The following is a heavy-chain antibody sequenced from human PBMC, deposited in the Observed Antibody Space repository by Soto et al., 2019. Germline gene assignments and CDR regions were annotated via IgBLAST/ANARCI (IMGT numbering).Heavy chain of an antibody. D-gene: IGHD2-21*02. J-gene: IGHJ4*02. CDR3: VRNGDACLEY. V-gene: IGHV4-4*02. Sequence: QVHLQESGPGMVKPSGPLSLSCAVSVGSISSDHWWSWVRQSPGKGLEWIGEIYHSGSARLHSALKSQVTISTDISMYLFALKLPSVTAADTAVYYCVRNGDACLEYWGQGTLVTVSS. CDR1: VGSISSDHW. CDR2: IYHSGSA.